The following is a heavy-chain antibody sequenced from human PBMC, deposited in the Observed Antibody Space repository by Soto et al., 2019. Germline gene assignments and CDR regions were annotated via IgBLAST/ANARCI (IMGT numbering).Heavy chain of an antibody. J-gene: IGHJ4*02. D-gene: IGHD2-15*01. CDR3: AREGRCSGGDYSLPHFINDY. CDR1: GYTFTSYD. Sequence: ASVKVSCKASGYTFTSYDINWVRQATGQGLEWMGWMNPNSGNTGYARKFQGRVTMTRNTSISTAYMELSSLRSEDAAVYYCAREGRCSGGDYSLPHFINDYWGQGTLVTVSS. V-gene: IGHV1-8*01. CDR2: MNPNSGNT.